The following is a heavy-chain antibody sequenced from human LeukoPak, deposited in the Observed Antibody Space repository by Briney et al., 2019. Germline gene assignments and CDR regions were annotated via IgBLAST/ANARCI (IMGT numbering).Heavy chain of an antibody. V-gene: IGHV1-69*01. CDR1: GGNFSSYA. CDR3: ARAELGGSGLYWGFDP. CDR2: IIPIFGTA. Sequence: RSSVKVSCKASGGNFSSYAISGVRQAPGQGLEWMGGIIPIFGTANYAQKFQGRVTITEDESTSTVYMELRSLRSEDTAVYYCARAELGGSGLYWGFDPWGQGTLVTVSA. J-gene: IGHJ5*02. D-gene: IGHD3-10*01.